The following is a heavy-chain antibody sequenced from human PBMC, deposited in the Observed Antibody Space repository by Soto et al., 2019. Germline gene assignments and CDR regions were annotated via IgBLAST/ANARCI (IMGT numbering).Heavy chain of an antibody. J-gene: IGHJ6*02. D-gene: IGHD4-17*01. CDR1: GGSVNNANYF. CDR3: ARDADYGGSRGGMDV. Sequence: QVRLEESGPGLVKPSETLSLICSVSGGSVNNANYFWNWIRHHPENGLEWIGYIYYSGSTRYNPSFKTRATLSIDTSKMQFSRRLNSVTVADTAVYFCARDADYGGSRGGMDVWGRGTTVTVSS. CDR2: IYYSGST. V-gene: IGHV4-31*03.